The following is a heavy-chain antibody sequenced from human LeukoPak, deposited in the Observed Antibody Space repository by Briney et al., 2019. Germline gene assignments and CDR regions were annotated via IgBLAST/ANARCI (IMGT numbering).Heavy chain of an antibody. D-gene: IGHD6-19*01. CDR1: GGSFSGYY. V-gene: IGHV4-59*08. J-gene: IGHJ2*01. CDR3: ARLGPNGGSSGWYWYHWYFDL. CDR2: IYYSGST. Sequence: SETLSLTCAVYGGSFSGYYWSWIRQPPGKGLEWIGYIYYSGSTNYNPSLKSRVTISVDTSKNQFSLKLSSVTAADTAVYYCARLGPNGGSSGWYWYHWYFDLWGRGTLVTVSS.